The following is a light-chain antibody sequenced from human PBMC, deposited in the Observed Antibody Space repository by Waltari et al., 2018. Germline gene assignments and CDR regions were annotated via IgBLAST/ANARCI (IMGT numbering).Light chain of an antibody. CDR2: GAS. J-gene: IGKJ4*01. CDR3: LQDYNYPFT. CDR1: QAIRNN. Sequence: AIQMTQSPSSLSASVGDRVTITCRASQAIRNNLGWYQQKPGKAPKFLFYGASNLQSGVPSRFSGSGSGTDFTLTISSLQPEDFATYYCLQDYNYPFTFGGGTKVEIK. V-gene: IGKV1-6*01.